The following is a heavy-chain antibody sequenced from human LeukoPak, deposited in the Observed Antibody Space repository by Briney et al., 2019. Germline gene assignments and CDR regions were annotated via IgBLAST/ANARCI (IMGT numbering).Heavy chain of an antibody. CDR3: ARDMRDSSGYYPN. CDR1: GFTFSSYA. J-gene: IGHJ4*02. V-gene: IGHV3-23*01. Sequence: GGSLRLSCAASGFTFSSYAMSWVRQAPGKGLEWVSAISGSGGSTYYADSVKGRFTISRDNSKNTLYLQMNSLRAEDTAVYYCARDMRDSSGYYPNWGQGTLVTVSS. D-gene: IGHD3-22*01. CDR2: ISGSGGST.